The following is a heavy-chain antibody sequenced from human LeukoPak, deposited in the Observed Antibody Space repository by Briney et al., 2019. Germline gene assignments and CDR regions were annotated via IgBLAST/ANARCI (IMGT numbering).Heavy chain of an antibody. D-gene: IGHD6-13*01. V-gene: IGHV3-49*03. CDR2: IRSKAYGGTT. CDR3: TSSCEGGSSSCAGYYYYYYMDV. Sequence: AGGSLRLSCTASGFTFGDYAMSWFRQAPGKGLEWVGFIRSKAYGGTTEYAASVKGRFTISRDDSKSIAYLQMNSLKTEDTAVYYCTSSCEGGSSSCAGYYYYYYMDVWGKGTTVTISS. J-gene: IGHJ6*03. CDR1: GFTFGDYA.